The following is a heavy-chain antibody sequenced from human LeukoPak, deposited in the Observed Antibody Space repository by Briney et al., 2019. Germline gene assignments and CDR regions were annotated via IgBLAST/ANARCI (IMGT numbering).Heavy chain of an antibody. CDR3: AREVGDSDSDTWFDP. CDR2: IYYSGST. D-gene: IGHD2-21*02. Sequence: SETLSLTCAVSGTSISPYYWSWIRQPPGKGLEWIGYIYYSGSTNYNPSLKSRVTISIDTSENQVFLILRSVTAADTAVYYCAREVGDSDSDTWFDPWGQGTLVTVSS. J-gene: IGHJ5*02. CDR1: GTSISPYY. V-gene: IGHV4-59*01.